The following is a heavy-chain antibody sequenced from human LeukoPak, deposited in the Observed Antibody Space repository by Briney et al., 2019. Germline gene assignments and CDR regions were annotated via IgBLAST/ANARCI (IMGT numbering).Heavy chain of an antibody. V-gene: IGHV3-23*01. J-gene: IGHJ4*02. CDR3: AKDIWNCGGDCYSYYSDY. CDR2: ISGSGGST. D-gene: IGHD2-21*02. Sequence: PGGSLRLSCAASGFTFSSYAMSWVRQAPGKGLEWVSAISGSGGSTYYADSVKGRFTISRDNSKNTLYLQMNSLRAEDTAVYYCAKDIWNCGGDCYSYYSDYWGQGTLVTVSS. CDR1: GFTFSSYA.